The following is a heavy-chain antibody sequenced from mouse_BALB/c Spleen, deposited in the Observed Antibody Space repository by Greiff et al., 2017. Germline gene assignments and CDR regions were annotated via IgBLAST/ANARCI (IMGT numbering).Heavy chain of an antibody. J-gene: IGHJ1*01. CDR1: GYSITSDYD. CDR3: ARRGFPITTVVADWYFDV. CDR2: ISYSGST. Sequence: EVKLQESGPGLVKPSQSLSLTCTVTGYSITSDYDWNWIRQFPGNKLEWMGYISYSGSTSYNPSLKSRISITRDTSKNQFFLQLNSVTTEDTATSYCARRGFPITTVVADWYFDVWGAGTTVTVSS. V-gene: IGHV3-2*02. D-gene: IGHD1-1*01.